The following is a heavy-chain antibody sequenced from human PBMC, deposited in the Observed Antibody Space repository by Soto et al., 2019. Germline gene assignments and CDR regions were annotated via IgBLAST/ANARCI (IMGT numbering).Heavy chain of an antibody. Sequence: QVQLVESGGGVVQRGRSLRLSCAASEFTFSSYGMYWVRQAPGKGLEWVAVISDDGSDKYYADSVKGRFTISRDNSKNTLYLQMNSLRAEDTAVYYCAKDQTHAFDIWGQGTMVTVSS. CDR3: AKDQTHAFDI. J-gene: IGHJ3*02. V-gene: IGHV3-30*18. CDR2: ISDDGSDK. CDR1: EFTFSSYG.